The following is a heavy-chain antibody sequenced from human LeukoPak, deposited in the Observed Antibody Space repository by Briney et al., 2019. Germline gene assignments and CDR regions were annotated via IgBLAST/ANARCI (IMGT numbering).Heavy chain of an antibody. V-gene: IGHV1-8*01. CDR2: KNPNSGRT. CDR1: GYTFTSYD. Sequence: ASVKVSCKASGYTFTSYDINWVRQATGQGLEWMGFKNPNSGRTGFAQKFQGRFTMTTDTSISTAYKELSSLTSEDTAVYYCARGPVSSHGMDVWGQGTTVTVSS. J-gene: IGHJ6*02. CDR3: ARGPVSSHGMDV.